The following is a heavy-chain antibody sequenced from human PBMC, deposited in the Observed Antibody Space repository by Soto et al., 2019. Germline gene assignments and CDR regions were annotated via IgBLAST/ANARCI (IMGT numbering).Heavy chain of an antibody. V-gene: IGHV1-2*02. CDR2: INAHSGGT. CDR3: AKDLTRQLAYWLDP. Sequence: ASVKVSCKASGFSFTGYYIHWLRQAPGQGLEWMGWINAHSGGTEYAQKFQGRVTLTRDTSISTAYMTLSSLRSDDTAIYYCAKDLTRQLAYWLDPWGQGTQVTGS. CDR1: GFSFTGYY. J-gene: IGHJ5*02. D-gene: IGHD6-6*01.